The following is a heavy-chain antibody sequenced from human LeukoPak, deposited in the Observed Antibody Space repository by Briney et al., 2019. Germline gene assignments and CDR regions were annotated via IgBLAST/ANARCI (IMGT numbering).Heavy chain of an antibody. Sequence: PSETLSLTCTVSGGSISSYYWSWIRQPPGKGLEWIGYIYYSGSTNYNPSLKSRVTISVDTSKNQFSLKLSSVTAADTAVYYCARHLPPLRFGELPYAFDIWGQGTMVTVSS. CDR2: IYYSGST. CDR3: ARHLPPLRFGELPYAFDI. D-gene: IGHD3-10*01. V-gene: IGHV4-59*08. CDR1: GGSISSYY. J-gene: IGHJ3*02.